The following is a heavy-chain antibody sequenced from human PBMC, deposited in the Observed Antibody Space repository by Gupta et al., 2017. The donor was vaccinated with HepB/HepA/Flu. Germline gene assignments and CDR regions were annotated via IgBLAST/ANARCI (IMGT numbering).Heavy chain of an antibody. Sequence: QVQLVESGGGVVQPGRSLRLSCAASGFTFSSYAMHWVRQAPGKGLEWVAVISYDGSNKYYADSVKGRVTISRDNSKNTLYRQMNSLRAEETAVYYCAREPYYYDSSGYTYAFDIWGQGTMVTVSS. D-gene: IGHD3-22*01. CDR3: AREPYYYDSSGYTYAFDI. CDR1: GFTFSSYA. J-gene: IGHJ3*02. CDR2: ISYDGSNK. V-gene: IGHV3-30-3*01.